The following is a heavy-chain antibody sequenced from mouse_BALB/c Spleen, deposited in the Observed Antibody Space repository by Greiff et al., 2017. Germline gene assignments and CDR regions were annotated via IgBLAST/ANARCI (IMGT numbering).Heavy chain of an antibody. V-gene: IGHV5-17*02. CDR2: ISSGSSTI. CDR1: GFTFSSFG. D-gene: IGHD3-1*01. J-gene: IGHJ3*01. Sequence: EVKVVESGGGLVQPGGSRKLSCAASGFTFSSFGMHWVRQAPEKGLEWVAYISSGSSTIYYADTVKGRFTISRDNPKNTLFLQMTSLRSEDTAMYYCARETGDYWGQGTLVTVSA. CDR3: ARETGDY.